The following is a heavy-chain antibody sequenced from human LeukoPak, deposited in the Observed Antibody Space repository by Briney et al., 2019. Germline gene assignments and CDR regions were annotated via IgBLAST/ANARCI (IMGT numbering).Heavy chain of an antibody. CDR3: ARLMFLWPPIYFDY. D-gene: IGHD2-8*01. J-gene: IGHJ4*02. CDR1: GFTFSSYA. V-gene: IGHV3-23*01. Sequence: GGSLRLSCAASGFTFSSYAMSWVRQAPGKGLEWVSAISGSGGNTYYADSVKGRFTISRDNPGNSVYLQMNSLRAEDTAVYYCARLMFLWPPIYFDYWGQGTLVAVSS. CDR2: ISGSGGNT.